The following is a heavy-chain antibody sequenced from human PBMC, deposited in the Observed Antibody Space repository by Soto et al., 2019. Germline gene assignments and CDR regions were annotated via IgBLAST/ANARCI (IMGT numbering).Heavy chain of an antibody. D-gene: IGHD3-22*01. J-gene: IGHJ4*02. Sequence: GGSLRLSCAASGFTFSSYEMNWVRQAPGKGLEWVSYISSSGSTIYYADSVKGRFTISRDNAKNSLYLQMNSLRAEDTAVYFCAKCSSGYHDDADFDYWGQGTLVTVSS. CDR3: AKCSSGYHDDADFDY. V-gene: IGHV3-48*03. CDR1: GFTFSSYE. CDR2: ISSSGSTI.